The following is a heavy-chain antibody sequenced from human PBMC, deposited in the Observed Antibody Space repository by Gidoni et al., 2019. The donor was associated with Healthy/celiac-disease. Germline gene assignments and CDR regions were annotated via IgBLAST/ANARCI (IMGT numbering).Heavy chain of an antibody. D-gene: IGHD6-13*01. CDR3: ARMYSSSWYPDRGGVGWFDP. J-gene: IGHJ5*02. CDR2: SRAYNGNT. CDR1: DYTFTSYG. V-gene: IGHV1-18*01. Sequence: QVQLVQSGAEVKKPGASVKVSCKASDYTFTSYGISWVQQAPGQGLEWMGWSRAYNGNTNYAQTLQGRVTMTTDTSTSTAYMELRSLRSDDTAVYYCARMYSSSWYPDRGGVGWFDPWGQGTLVTVSS.